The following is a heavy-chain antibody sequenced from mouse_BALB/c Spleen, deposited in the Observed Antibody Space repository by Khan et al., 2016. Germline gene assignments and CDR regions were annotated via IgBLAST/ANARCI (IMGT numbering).Heavy chain of an antibody. CDR2: INTNTGEP. CDR1: GYTFTNYG. V-gene: IGHV9-3*02. D-gene: IGHD1-1*01. J-gene: IGHJ3*01. Sequence: QMQLVQSGPELKKPGETVKISCKASGYTFTNYGMNWVKQAPGKGLKWMGWINTNTGEPTYAEEFEGRFAFSLETYARTAYLQINNLKNEDTATYFCAEVYYGSNWFAYWGHGSLVTGSA. CDR3: AEVYYGSNWFAY.